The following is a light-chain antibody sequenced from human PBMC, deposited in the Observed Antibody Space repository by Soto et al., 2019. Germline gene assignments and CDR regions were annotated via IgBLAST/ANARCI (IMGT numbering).Light chain of an antibody. CDR2: WAS. V-gene: IGKV4-1*01. J-gene: IGKJ5*01. Sequence: DIVMTQSPDSLAVSLGERATINCKSSQSVLYTSNNKNYIAWYQQKSGQPPKLLIYWASTRESGVPDRFSGGGSGTDFTLTISSLQAEDVAVYYCQQYDSVPITFGQGTRPEIK. CDR3: QQYDSVPIT. CDR1: QSVLYTSNNKNY.